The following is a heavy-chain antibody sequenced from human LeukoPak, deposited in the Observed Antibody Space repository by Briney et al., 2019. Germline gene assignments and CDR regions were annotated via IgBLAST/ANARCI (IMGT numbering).Heavy chain of an antibody. V-gene: IGHV3-20*04. Sequence: ETLSLTCAVYGGSFSGYYWSWVRQAPGKGLEWVSGINWNGGSTGYADSVKGRFTISRDNAKNSLYLQMNSLRAEDTAVYYCAKVSRYYDSSGYPDYWGQGTLVTVSS. CDR3: AKVSRYYDSSGYPDY. CDR2: INWNGGST. J-gene: IGHJ4*02. CDR1: GGSFSGYY. D-gene: IGHD3-22*01.